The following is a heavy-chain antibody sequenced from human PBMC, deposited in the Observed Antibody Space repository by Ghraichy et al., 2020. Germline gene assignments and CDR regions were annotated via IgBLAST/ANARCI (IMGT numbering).Heavy chain of an antibody. D-gene: IGHD2/OR15-2a*01. Sequence: SVKVSCKASGFTFTSSAVQWVRQARGQRLEWIGWIVVGSGNTNYAQKFQERVTITRDMSTSTAYMELSSLRSEDTAVYYCAADHVIYGGMDVWGQGTTATVSS. CDR3: AADHVIYGGMDV. CDR1: GFTFTSSA. J-gene: IGHJ6*02. V-gene: IGHV1-58*01. CDR2: IVVGSGNT.